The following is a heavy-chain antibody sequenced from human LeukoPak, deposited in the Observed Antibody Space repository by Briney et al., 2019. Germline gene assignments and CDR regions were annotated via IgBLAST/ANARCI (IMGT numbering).Heavy chain of an antibody. Sequence: PGGSLRLSCAASGFTFDDYAMHWVWQAPGKCLEWVSGISWNSGSIGYADSVKGRFTISRDNAKNSLYLQMNSLRAEDMALYYCAKDRSYGYGIDYWGQGTLVTVSS. J-gene: IGHJ4*02. V-gene: IGHV3-9*03. CDR2: ISWNSGSI. D-gene: IGHD5-18*01. CDR3: AKDRSYGYGIDY. CDR1: GFTFDDYA.